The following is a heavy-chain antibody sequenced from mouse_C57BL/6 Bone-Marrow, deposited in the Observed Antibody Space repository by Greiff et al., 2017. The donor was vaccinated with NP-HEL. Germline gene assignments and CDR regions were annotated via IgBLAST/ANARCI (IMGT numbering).Heavy chain of an antibody. D-gene: IGHD2-5*01. V-gene: IGHV2-2*01. CDR1: GFSLTSYG. Sequence: VKLMESGPGLVQPSQSLSITCTVSGFSLTSYGVHWVRQSPGKGLEWLGVIWSGGSTDYNAAFISRLSISKDNSKSQVFFKMNRLQADDTAIYYCARRGYSNYPEYYAMDYWGQGTSVTVSS. J-gene: IGHJ4*01. CDR2: IWSGGST. CDR3: ARRGYSNYPEYYAMDY.